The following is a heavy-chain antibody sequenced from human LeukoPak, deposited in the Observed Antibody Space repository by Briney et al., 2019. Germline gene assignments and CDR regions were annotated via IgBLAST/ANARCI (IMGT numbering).Heavy chain of an antibody. J-gene: IGHJ3*02. CDR2: IYYSGST. V-gene: IGHV4-39*07. CDR1: GGSISSSSYY. D-gene: IGHD3-22*01. CDR3: ARSPRPRGFSYYYDSSGLDALDI. Sequence: SETLSLTCTVSGGSISSSSYYWGWIRQPPGKGLEWIGSIYYSGSTYYNPSLKSRVTISVDTSKNQFSLKLSSVTAADTAVYYCARSPRPRGFSYYYDSSGLDALDIWGQGTMVTVSS.